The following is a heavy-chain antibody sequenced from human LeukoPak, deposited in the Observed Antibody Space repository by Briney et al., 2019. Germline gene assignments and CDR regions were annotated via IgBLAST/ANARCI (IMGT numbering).Heavy chain of an antibody. J-gene: IGHJ4*02. V-gene: IGHV4-39*01. CDR3: AQTYDFWTGV. CDR1: GGPITTSSYY. D-gene: IGHD3-3*01. CDR2: IYYTGGT. Sequence: SETLSLTCSVSGGPITTSSYYWAWIRQPPERGLEWIGSIYYTGGTYYSPSLKSRVTISVDTSKNQFSLKLSSVTAADTAVYYCAQTYDFWTGVWGQGTLVTVSS.